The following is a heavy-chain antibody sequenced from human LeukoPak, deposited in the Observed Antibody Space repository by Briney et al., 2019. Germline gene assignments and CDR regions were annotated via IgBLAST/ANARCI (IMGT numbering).Heavy chain of an antibody. J-gene: IGHJ4*02. D-gene: IGHD1-26*01. V-gene: IGHV3-48*01. CDR1: GFTFSTYS. CDR3: AKGAAKGAADY. Sequence: GGSLRLSCAASGFTFSTYSMNWVRQAPGKGLEWVSYISYTNIIYYADSVKGRFTISRDNAKNSLYLQMNSLRAEDTAVYYCAKGAAKGAADYWGQGTLVTVSS. CDR2: ISYTNII.